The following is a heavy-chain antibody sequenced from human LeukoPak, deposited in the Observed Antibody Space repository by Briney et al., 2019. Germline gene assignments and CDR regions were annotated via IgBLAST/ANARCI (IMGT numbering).Heavy chain of an antibody. Sequence: SETLSLTCSVSGGSISTSGYYWGWIRQPPGKGLEWIGSIYYSGTTYYNPSLKSRVTISVDTSKNQFSLKLSSVTATDTAVYYCARALNWGADYWGQGTLVTVSS. CDR2: IYYSGTT. J-gene: IGHJ4*02. V-gene: IGHV4-39*01. CDR1: GGSISTSGYY. CDR3: ARALNWGADY. D-gene: IGHD7-27*01.